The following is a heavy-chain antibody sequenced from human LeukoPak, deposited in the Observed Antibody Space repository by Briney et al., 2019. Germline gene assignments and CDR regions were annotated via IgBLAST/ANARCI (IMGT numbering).Heavy chain of an antibody. J-gene: IGHJ4*02. Sequence: GASVKVSCKASGYTFTSYGISWVRQAPGQGLEWMGWISAYNGNTNYAQKLQGRVAMTTDTSTSTAYMELRSLRSDDTAVYYCARDRGLGYCSSTSCKRFDYWGQGTLVTVSS. CDR2: ISAYNGNT. D-gene: IGHD2-2*01. CDR3: ARDRGLGYCSSTSCKRFDY. V-gene: IGHV1-18*01. CDR1: GYTFTSYG.